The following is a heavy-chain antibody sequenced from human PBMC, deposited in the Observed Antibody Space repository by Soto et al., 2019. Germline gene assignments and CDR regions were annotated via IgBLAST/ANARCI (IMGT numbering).Heavy chain of an antibody. CDR2: IGGSGGTT. CDR1: GFTFSRFA. CDR3: SNLQGPSRGFER. Sequence: GGALRLSCAASGFTFSRFAMNWVRQAPGKGLEWVSGIGGSGGTTYYADSVKGRFTISRDNSKNTLYLQMNSLRAEDTAVYYCSNLQGPSRGFERWGQGTLLTVSS. J-gene: IGHJ5*02. V-gene: IGHV3-23*01.